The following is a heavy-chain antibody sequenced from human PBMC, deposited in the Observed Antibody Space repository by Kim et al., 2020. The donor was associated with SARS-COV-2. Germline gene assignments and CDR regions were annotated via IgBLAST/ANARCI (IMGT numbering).Heavy chain of an antibody. CDR2: IYYSGST. Sequence: SETLSLTCSVSGGSVSSGSYYWIWIRQPPGKGLEWIGYIYYSGSTNYNPSLKSRFTISVDTSKNQFSLKLNSVTAADTAVYYCARRTPNYFGSGSYYYFDIWGPGTLVTVSS. V-gene: IGHV4-61*01. CDR1: GGSVSSGSYY. CDR3: ARRTPNYFGSGSYYYFDI. J-gene: IGHJ4*03. D-gene: IGHD3-10*01.